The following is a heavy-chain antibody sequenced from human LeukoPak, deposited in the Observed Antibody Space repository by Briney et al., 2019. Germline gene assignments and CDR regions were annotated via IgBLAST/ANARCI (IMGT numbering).Heavy chain of an antibody. CDR1: GFTFSSYA. CDR3: ARDFGRSYGHYYGMDV. Sequence: PGGSLRLSCAASGFTFSSYAMHWVRQAPGKGLEWVAVISYDGSNKYYADSVKGRFTISRDNSKNTLYLQMNSLRAEDTAVYYCARDFGRSYGHYYGMDVWGQETTVTVSS. CDR2: ISYDGSNK. D-gene: IGHD5-18*01. V-gene: IGHV3-30-3*01. J-gene: IGHJ6*02.